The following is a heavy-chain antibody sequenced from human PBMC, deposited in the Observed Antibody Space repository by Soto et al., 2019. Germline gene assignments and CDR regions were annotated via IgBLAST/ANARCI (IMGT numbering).Heavy chain of an antibody. CDR1: GYTFTGYY. V-gene: IGHV1-2*04. J-gene: IGHJ4*02. CDR2: INPNSGGT. D-gene: IGHD4-17*01. Sequence: SVKDSCKASGYTFTGYYMHWVRQAPGQGLEWMGWINPNSGGTNYSQKFQGWVTMTRDTSISTAYMELSRLRSDDTAVYYCATQRDYGDYGAFDYWGQGTLVIVSS. CDR3: ATQRDYGDYGAFDY.